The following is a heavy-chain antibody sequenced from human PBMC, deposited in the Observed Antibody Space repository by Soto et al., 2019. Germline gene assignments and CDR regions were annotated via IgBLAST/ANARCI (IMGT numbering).Heavy chain of an antibody. J-gene: IGHJ6*02. CDR2: IYHSGST. CDR1: GGSISSSNW. V-gene: IGHV4-4*02. CDR3: ARDPLLLHYYYGMDV. Sequence: SETLSLTCAVSGGSISSSNWWSWVRQPPGKGMEWIGEIYHSGSTNYNPSLKSRVTISVDKSKNQFSLKLSSVNAADTAVYYCARDPLLLHYYYGMDVWGQGTTVTVS. D-gene: IGHD2-21*02.